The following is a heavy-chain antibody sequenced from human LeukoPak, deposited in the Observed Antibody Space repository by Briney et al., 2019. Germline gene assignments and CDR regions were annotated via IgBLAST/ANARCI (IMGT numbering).Heavy chain of an antibody. V-gene: IGHV3-74*01. CDR3: ARELSREKDY. Sequence: GGSMRLSCAASGFTLSSYWMHWVRQAPGKGLVWVSRINTDGSSTTYVDSVKGRFTISRDNAKNTLYLQMNSLRAEDTAVYYCARELSREKDYWGQGTLVTVSS. CDR2: INTDGSST. CDR1: GFTLSSYW. D-gene: IGHD3-16*02. J-gene: IGHJ4*02.